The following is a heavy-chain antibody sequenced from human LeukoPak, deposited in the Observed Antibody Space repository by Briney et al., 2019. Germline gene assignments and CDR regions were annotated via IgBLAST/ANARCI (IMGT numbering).Heavy chain of an antibody. V-gene: IGHV1-69*05. Sequence: SVKVSCKASGGTFSSYAISWVRQAPGQGLEWMGGIIPIFGTANYAQKFQGRVTITTDESTSTAYMELSSLKASDTAMYYCARRSGGINWFDPWGQGTLVTVSS. CDR1: GGTFSSYA. J-gene: IGHJ5*02. D-gene: IGHD2-15*01. CDR3: ARRSGGINWFDP. CDR2: IIPIFGTA.